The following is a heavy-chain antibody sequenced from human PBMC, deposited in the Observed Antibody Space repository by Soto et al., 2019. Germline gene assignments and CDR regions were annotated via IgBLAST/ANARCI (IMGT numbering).Heavy chain of an antibody. V-gene: IGHV1-69*13. Sequence: SVKVSCKASGGTFSSYAISWVRQAPGQGLERMGGIIPIFGTANYAQKFQGRVTITADVSTSTAYMELRSLRSEDTAVYNCARGAFDESSGYPRSRYFDYWGQGTLVTVSS. D-gene: IGHD3-22*01. J-gene: IGHJ4*02. CDR1: GGTFSSYA. CDR3: ARGAFDESSGYPRSRYFDY. CDR2: IIPIFGTA.